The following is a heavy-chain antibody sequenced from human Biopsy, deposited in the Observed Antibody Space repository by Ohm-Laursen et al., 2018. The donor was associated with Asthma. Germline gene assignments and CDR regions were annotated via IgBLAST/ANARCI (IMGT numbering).Heavy chain of an antibody. CDR1: GFMFRSFG. CDR3: AKRRGYSGHDNDD. CDR2: ISYDGNHK. Sequence: SLRLSCAASGFMFRSFGMHWVRPAPGKGLEWVAVISYDGNHKFYEDSVKGRFTISRDNSKNTLYLQMNSLRTEDTAVYYCAKRRGYSGHDNDDWGQGTLVIVSS. V-gene: IGHV3-30*18. D-gene: IGHD5-12*01. J-gene: IGHJ4*02.